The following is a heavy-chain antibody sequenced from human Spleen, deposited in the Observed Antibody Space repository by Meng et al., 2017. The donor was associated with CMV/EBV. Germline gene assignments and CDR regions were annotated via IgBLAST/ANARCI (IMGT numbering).Heavy chain of an antibody. D-gene: IGHD3-10*01. CDR2: SYYTGA. CDR1: GGPIKNPNYY. Sequence: SETLSLTCTVSGGPIKNPNYYWSWNRHQPGKGLEWLGYSYYTGAYYNPSLASRIFISLDSSSNRYSLTLRAVTAADTALYFCARMRGSGSEDYWGPGTLVTVSS. V-gene: IGHV4-31*03. CDR3: ARMRGSGSEDY. J-gene: IGHJ4*02.